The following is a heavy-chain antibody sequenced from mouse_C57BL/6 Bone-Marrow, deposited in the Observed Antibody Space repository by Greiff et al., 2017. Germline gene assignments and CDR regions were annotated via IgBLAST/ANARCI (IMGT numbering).Heavy chain of an antibody. Sequence: VQLQESGAELARPGASVKMSCKASGYTFTSYTMHWVKQRPGQGLEWIGYINPSSGYTKYNQKFKDKATLTADKSSSTAYMQLSSLTSEDSAVYYCARWGLRRAYWGQGTLVTVSA. CDR1: GYTFTSYT. CDR3: ARWGLRRAY. D-gene: IGHD2-2*01. V-gene: IGHV1-4*01. J-gene: IGHJ3*01. CDR2: INPSSGYT.